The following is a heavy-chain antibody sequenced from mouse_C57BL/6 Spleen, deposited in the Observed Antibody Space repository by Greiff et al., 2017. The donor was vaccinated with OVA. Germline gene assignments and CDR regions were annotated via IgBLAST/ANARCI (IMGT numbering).Heavy chain of an antibody. D-gene: IGHD1-1*01. J-gene: IGHJ2*01. CDR1: GYTFTSYW. CDR2: IHPNSGST. Sequence: QVQLKQPGAELVKPGASVKLSCKASGYTFTSYWMHWVKQRPGQGLEWIGMIHPNSGSTNYNEKFKSKATLTVDKSSSTAYMQLSSLTSEDSAVYYCARRDYYGSSPYYFDYWGQGTTLTVSS. CDR3: ARRDYYGSSPYYFDY. V-gene: IGHV1-64*01.